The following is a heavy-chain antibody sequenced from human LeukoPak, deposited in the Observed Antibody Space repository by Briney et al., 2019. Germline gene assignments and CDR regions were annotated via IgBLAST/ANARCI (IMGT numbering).Heavy chain of an antibody. CDR1: GGSISSYY. CDR3: ARGIDY. V-gene: IGHV4-59*01. CDR2: IYYSGST. Sequence: SETLSLTCTVSGGSISSYYWSWIRQPPGKGVEWIGYIYYSGSTNYNPSLKSRVTISVDTSKNQFSLKLSSVTAADTAVYYCARGIDYWGQGTLVTVSS. J-gene: IGHJ4*02.